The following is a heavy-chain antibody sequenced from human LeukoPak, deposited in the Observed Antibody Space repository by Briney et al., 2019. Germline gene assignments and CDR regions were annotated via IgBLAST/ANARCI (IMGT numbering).Heavy chain of an antibody. CDR1: GGSISSYY. Sequence: PSETLSLTCTVSGGSISSYYWSWIRQPAGKGLEWIGRIYTSGSTNYNPSLKSRVTMSVDTSKNQVSLKLSSVTAADTAVYYCARARRGNENNYYYYMDVWGKGTTVTVSS. V-gene: IGHV4-4*07. D-gene: IGHD1-1*01. CDR2: IYTSGST. CDR3: ARARRGNENNYYYYMDV. J-gene: IGHJ6*03.